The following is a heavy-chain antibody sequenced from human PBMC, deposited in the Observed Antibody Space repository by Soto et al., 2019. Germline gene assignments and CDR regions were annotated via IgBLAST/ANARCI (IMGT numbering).Heavy chain of an antibody. Sequence: GASVKVSCKASGYTVTRYYIHWVRQAPGQGLEWMGIINPRGGSTTYAQKFQGRVTLTSDTSTSTAYMELSRLRSEDTAVYFCARDSIVARYYFDYWGQGTPVTVSS. D-gene: IGHD6-6*01. V-gene: IGHV1-46*01. CDR2: INPRGGST. J-gene: IGHJ4*02. CDR1: GYTVTRYY. CDR3: ARDSIVARYYFDY.